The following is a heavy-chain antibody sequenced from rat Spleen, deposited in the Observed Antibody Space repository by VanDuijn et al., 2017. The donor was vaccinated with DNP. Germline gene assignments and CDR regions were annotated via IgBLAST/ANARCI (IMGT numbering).Heavy chain of an antibody. Sequence: QVQLKESGPVLVQASETLSLTCTVSGFSLTNYGVIWVRQSPGMGLEWMGIIWGEGNTDYNSALKSRLSINRDTSKSQVFLKMNSLQTDDTAIYYCTRESWGYVMDAWGQGASVTVSS. CDR3: TRESWGYVMDA. CDR1: GFSLTNYG. V-gene: IGHV2S75*01. J-gene: IGHJ4*01. D-gene: IGHD5-1*01. CDR2: IWGEGNT.